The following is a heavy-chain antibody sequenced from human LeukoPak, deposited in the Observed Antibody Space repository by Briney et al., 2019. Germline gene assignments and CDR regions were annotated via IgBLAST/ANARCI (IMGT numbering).Heavy chain of an antibody. CDR1: GFTFSTYW. V-gene: IGHV3-74*01. CDR2: TNEDGSIT. D-gene: IGHD3-16*01. CDR3: GRDLGGRGGA. J-gene: IGHJ5*02. Sequence: GGSLRLSCAASGFTFSTYWMHWVRHVPGTGLVWVSRTNEDGSITDYADSVKGRFTISRDNSKDTLYLQMNSLRAEDTAVYYCGRDLGGRGGAWGQGILVTVSP.